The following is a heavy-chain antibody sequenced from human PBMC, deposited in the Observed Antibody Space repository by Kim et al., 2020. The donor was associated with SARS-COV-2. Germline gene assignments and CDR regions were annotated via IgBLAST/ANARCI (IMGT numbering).Heavy chain of an antibody. CDR3: VRENYWAFEL. J-gene: IGHJ3*01. D-gene: IGHD2-15*01. V-gene: IGHV3-48*04. CDR1: GFTLSLYS. Sequence: GGSLRLSCATSGFTLSLYSMNWVRQSPGKGLEWVSHISGTGTITKHADSVRGRFTISRDNAKNSLFLQMNGLRAEDTAVYYCVRENYWAFELWGEGTMVIVSS. CDR2: ISGTGTIT.